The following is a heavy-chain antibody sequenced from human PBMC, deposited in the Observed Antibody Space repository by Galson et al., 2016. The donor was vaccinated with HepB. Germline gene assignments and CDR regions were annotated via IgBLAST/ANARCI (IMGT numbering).Heavy chain of an antibody. D-gene: IGHD2-2*01. V-gene: IGHV4-38-2*01. CDR2: FYNSGST. Sequence: LRLSCAASGFTFSSCAMSWIRQPPGKGLEWIGNFYNSGSTSYNPSLQSRVTISVDTSKNRISLKLSSVTAADTAVYHCARLYCSSTSCCGYCGMDVWGQGTTVTASS. CDR1: GFTFSSCA. CDR3: ARLYCSSTSCCGYCGMDV. J-gene: IGHJ6*02.